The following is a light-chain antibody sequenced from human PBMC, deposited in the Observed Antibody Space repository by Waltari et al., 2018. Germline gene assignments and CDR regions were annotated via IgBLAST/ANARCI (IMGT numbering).Light chain of an antibody. Sequence: EIVLTQSPGTLSLSPGERATLSCRASQSVSSSYLAWYQQKPGQAPRLLSYGASSRATGIPDRFSGSGAGTDFTLTISRLGPEDFAVYYCQQYGSSRGTFGQGTKVEIK. V-gene: IGKV3-20*01. J-gene: IGKJ1*01. CDR2: GAS. CDR1: QSVSSSY. CDR3: QQYGSSRGT.